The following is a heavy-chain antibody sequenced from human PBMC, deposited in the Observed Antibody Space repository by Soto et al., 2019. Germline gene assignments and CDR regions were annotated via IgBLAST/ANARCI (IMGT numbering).Heavy chain of an antibody. Sequence: PGGSLRLSCAASGFTFSSYAMSWVRQAPGKGLEWVSAISGSGGSTYYADSVKGRFTISRDNSKNTLYLQMNSLRAEDTAVYYCAKDPYYDFWSGPDYWGQGTLVTVSS. J-gene: IGHJ4*02. CDR2: ISGSGGST. CDR3: AKDPYYDFWSGPDY. V-gene: IGHV3-23*01. D-gene: IGHD3-3*01. CDR1: GFTFSSYA.